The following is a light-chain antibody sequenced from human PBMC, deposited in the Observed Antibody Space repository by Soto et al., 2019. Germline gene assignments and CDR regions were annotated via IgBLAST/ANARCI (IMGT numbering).Light chain of an antibody. CDR2: EVN. V-gene: IGLV2-14*01. J-gene: IGLJ1*01. Sequence: QSVLTQPASVSGSPGQSITISCTGTSSDVGGYNYVSWYQQHPGKAPKLMIYEVNNRPSGVSNRFSGSKSGSTASLTISGLQAEDEADYYCSSYTSSSTPGVFGTGTKLTVL. CDR1: SSDVGGYNY. CDR3: SSYTSSSTPGV.